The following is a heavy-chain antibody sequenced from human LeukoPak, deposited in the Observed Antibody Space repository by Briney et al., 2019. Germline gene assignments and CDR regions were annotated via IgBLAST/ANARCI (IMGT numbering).Heavy chain of an antibody. CDR3: AKVNQQWLDSHFDY. D-gene: IGHD6-19*01. J-gene: IGHJ4*02. CDR1: GFTFSSYG. V-gene: IGHV3-30*02. CDR2: IRYDGSNK. Sequence: PGGSLSLSCAVSGFTFSSYGMHWVRQAPGKGLEWVAFIRYDGSNKYYADSVKGRFTIARDNSKNTLYLQMNSLRAEDTAVYYCAKVNQQWLDSHFDYWGQGTLVTVSS.